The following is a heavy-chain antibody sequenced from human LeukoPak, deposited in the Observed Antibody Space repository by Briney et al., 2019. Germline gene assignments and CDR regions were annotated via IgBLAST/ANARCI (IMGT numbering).Heavy chain of an antibody. CDR1: GGSFSGYY. CDR3: ARGYTYDFWRQYYYYGMDV. CDR2: INHSGST. V-gene: IGHV4-34*01. J-gene: IGHJ6*02. D-gene: IGHD3-3*01. Sequence: SETLSLTCAVYGGSFSGYYWSWIRQPPGKGLEWIGEINHSGSTNYNPSLKSRVTISVDTSKNQFSLKLSSVTAADTAVYYCARGYTYDFWRQYYYYGMDVWSQGTTVTVSS.